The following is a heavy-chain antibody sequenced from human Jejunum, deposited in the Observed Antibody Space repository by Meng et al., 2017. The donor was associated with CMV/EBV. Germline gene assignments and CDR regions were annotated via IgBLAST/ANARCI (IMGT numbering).Heavy chain of an antibody. CDR1: GFTVSTNY. J-gene: IGHJ4*02. Sequence: EVLLVGSGGGLIQPGGSLRLSCAASGFTVSTNYMSWVRQAPGKGLEWVSVIYSGGNTYYADSVKGRFTISRDNSKNTLYLQMNNLRADDTAVYYCAKEGLNAPFDYWGQGTLVTASS. CDR2: IYSGGNT. V-gene: IGHV3-53*01. CDR3: AKEGLNAPFDY.